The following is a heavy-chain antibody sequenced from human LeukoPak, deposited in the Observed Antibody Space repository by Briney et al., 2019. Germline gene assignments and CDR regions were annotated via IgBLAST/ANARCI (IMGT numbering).Heavy chain of an antibody. D-gene: IGHD6-19*01. CDR3: ARDVRPSSVAVAVDAFDI. J-gene: IGHJ3*02. V-gene: IGHV1-18*01. CDR2: ISAYNGNT. CDR1: GYTFTSYG. Sequence: ASVKVSCMASGYTFTSYGISWVRQAPGQGLEWMGWISAYNGNTNYAQKLQGRVTMTTDTSTSTAYMELRSLRSDDTAVYYCARDVRPSSVAVAVDAFDIWGQGTMVTVS.